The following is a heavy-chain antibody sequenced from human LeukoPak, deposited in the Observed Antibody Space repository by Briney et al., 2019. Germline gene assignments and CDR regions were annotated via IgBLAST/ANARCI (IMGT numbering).Heavy chain of an antibody. CDR3: ARPGGGMATELAGDAFDI. D-gene: IGHD5-24*01. CDR1: GFTFSNYW. CDR2: IKQDGSEK. J-gene: IGHJ3*02. V-gene: IGHV3-7*01. Sequence: GGSLRLSCAASGFTFSNYWMSWVRQAPGKGLEWVANIKQDGSEKYYVDSVKGRFTISRDNAKNSLYVQMNSLRAEDTAVYYCARPGGGMATELAGDAFDIWGQGTMVTVSS.